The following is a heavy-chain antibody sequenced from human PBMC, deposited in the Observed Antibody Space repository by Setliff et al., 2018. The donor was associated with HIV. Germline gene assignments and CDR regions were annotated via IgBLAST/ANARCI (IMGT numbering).Heavy chain of an antibody. D-gene: IGHD7-27*01. V-gene: IGHV4-31*03. CDR3: ARGWGHDGFDF. CDR1: GGSISRSGTY. Sequence: SETLSLTCTVSGGSISRSGTYWSWIRQHPGKGPEWIGYIYYSGTTDYNPSLKSRVTISVDTSKNQFSLKLRSMTAADTAVYYCARGWGHDGFDFWGQGTMVTVSS. J-gene: IGHJ3*01. CDR2: IYYSGTT.